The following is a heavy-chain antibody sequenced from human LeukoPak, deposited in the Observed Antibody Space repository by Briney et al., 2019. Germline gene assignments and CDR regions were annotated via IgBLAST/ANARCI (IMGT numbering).Heavy chain of an antibody. Sequence: GSLRLSCAASGFTFSSYAMSWVRQPPGKGLEWIGEIYHSGSTNYNPSLKSRVTISVDKSKNQFSLKLSSVTAADTAVYYCARATVTRDQDYWGQGTLVTVSS. CDR3: ARATVTRDQDY. V-gene: IGHV4-4*02. J-gene: IGHJ4*02. D-gene: IGHD4-17*01. CDR1: GFTFSSYAM. CDR2: IYHSGST.